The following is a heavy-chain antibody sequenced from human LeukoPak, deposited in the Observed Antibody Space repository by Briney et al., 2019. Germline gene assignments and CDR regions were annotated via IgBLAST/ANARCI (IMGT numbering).Heavy chain of an antibody. CDR2: ISYDGSNK. D-gene: IGHD6-6*01. Sequence: GGSLRLSCAASGFTFSSYAMHWVRQAPGKGLEWVAVISYDGSNKYYADSVKGRFTISRDNSKNTLYLQMNSLRAEDTAVYYCARGMAARPRPLDYWGQGTLVTVSS. CDR1: GFTFSSYA. V-gene: IGHV3-30-3*01. J-gene: IGHJ4*02. CDR3: ARGMAARPRPLDY.